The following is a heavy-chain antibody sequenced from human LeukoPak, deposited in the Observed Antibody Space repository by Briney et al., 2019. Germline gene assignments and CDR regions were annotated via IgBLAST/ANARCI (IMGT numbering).Heavy chain of an antibody. V-gene: IGHV3-30*02. J-gene: IGHJ4*02. D-gene: IGHD2-15*01. CDR1: GFHFNNHG. Sequence: GGSLRLSCAASGFHFNNHGMHWVRQAPGKGLEWMAFVGYDGTNKFYVDSVKGRFTISRDNSKNTVFLQMNSLRAEDTAVYYCAKDQVTRGGNSFDSWGQGTLITV. CDR3: AKDQVTRGGNSFDS. CDR2: VGYDGTNK.